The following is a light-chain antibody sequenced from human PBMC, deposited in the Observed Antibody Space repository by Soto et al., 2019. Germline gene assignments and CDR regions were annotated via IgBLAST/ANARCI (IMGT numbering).Light chain of an antibody. CDR1: QSVSSC. Sequence: EIVLTQSPATLSLSPRERATLSCRASQSVSSCLAWYQQKPGQAPRLLIYDTSNRATGIPARFSGSESGTDFTLTISSLEPEDFAVYSCQQRSNWPYTFGQGTKLEIK. J-gene: IGKJ2*01. CDR3: QQRSNWPYT. CDR2: DTS. V-gene: IGKV3-11*01.